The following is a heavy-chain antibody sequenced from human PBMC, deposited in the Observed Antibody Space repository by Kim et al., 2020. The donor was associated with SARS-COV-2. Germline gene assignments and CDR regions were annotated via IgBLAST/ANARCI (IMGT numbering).Heavy chain of an antibody. CDR3: ARDAPHPFGVVIKVIDY. CDR2: INTNTGNP. CDR1: GYTFTSYA. Sequence: ASVKVSCKASGYTFTSYAMNWVRQAPGQGLEWMGWINTNTGNPTYAQGFTGRFVFSLDTSVSTAYLQISSLKAEDTAVYYCARDAPHPFGVVIKVIDYWGQGTLVTVSS. V-gene: IGHV7-4-1*02. J-gene: IGHJ4*02. D-gene: IGHD3-3*01.